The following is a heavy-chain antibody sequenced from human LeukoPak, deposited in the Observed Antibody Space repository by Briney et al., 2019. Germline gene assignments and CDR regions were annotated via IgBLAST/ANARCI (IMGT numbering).Heavy chain of an antibody. CDR2: IYSGGGT. J-gene: IGHJ4*02. V-gene: IGHV3-53*01. D-gene: IGHD3-22*01. Sequence: PGGSLRLSCAASGFTVRSNYMSWVRQAPGKGLEWVSVIYSGGGTFYSDSVKGRFTISRDYSKNTMYLQMDSLRADDTAVYYCARDSNGPAFWGQGTLVIVSS. CDR3: ARDSNGPAF. CDR1: GFTVRSNY.